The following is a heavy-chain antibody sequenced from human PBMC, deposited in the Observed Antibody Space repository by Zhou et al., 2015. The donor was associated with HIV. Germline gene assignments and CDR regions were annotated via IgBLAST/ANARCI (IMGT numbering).Heavy chain of an antibody. V-gene: IGHV3-30*03. CDR2: ISYDGSNK. CDR3: ARDFGGYYDGSGYYRPGSFDY. CDR1: GFPFSNYG. D-gene: IGHD3-22*01. Sequence: QVQLVESGGGVVQPGRSLRLSCEASGFPFSNYGMHWVRQAPGKGLEWVALISYDGSNKYYADSVKGRFTISRDNSKNTLYLQMNSLRAGDTAVYYCARDFGGYYDGSGYYRPGSFDYWGQGTLVTVSS. J-gene: IGHJ4*02.